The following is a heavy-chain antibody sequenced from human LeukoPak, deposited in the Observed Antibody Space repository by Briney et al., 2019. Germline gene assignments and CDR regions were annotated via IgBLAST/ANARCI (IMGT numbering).Heavy chain of an antibody. CDR1: GYTFTSYY. J-gene: IGHJ4*02. V-gene: IGHV1-2*02. CDR3: ATEVGIAAAGTLFCY. D-gene: IGHD6-13*01. CDR2: INPNSGGT. Sequence: GASVKVSCKASGYTFTSYYMHWVRQAPGQGLEWMGWINPNSGGTNYAQKFQGRVTMTRDTSISTAYMELSRLRSDDTAVYYCATEVGIAAAGTLFCYWGQGTLVTVSS.